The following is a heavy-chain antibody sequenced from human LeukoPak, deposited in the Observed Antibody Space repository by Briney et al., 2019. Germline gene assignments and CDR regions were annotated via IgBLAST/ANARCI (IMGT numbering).Heavy chain of an antibody. CDR3: AGYSSGWVYGMDV. V-gene: IGHV3-21*01. CDR1: GFTFRTFT. D-gene: IGHD6-19*01. Sequence: GGSLRLSCAASGFTFRTFTMNWVRQAPGKGLEWVASIVGSGSYTSNVDSVKGRFTISRDHSKNTLYLQMNSLRAEDTAVYYCAGYSSGWVYGMDVWGQATTVAVSS. J-gene: IGHJ6*02. CDR2: IVGSGSYT.